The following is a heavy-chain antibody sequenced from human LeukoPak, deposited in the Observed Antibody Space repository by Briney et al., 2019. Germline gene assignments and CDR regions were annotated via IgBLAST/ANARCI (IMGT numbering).Heavy chain of an antibody. Sequence: SETLSLTCTVSGGSISSYYWSWIRQPPGKGLEWIGYIYYSGSTNYNPSLKSRVTISVDTSKNQFSLKLSSVTAADTAVYYCARGRRTYSSSSGLEFDYWGQGTLVTVSS. V-gene: IGHV4-59*01. CDR3: ARGRRTYSSSSGLEFDY. CDR1: GGSISSYY. D-gene: IGHD6-6*01. J-gene: IGHJ4*02. CDR2: IYYSGST.